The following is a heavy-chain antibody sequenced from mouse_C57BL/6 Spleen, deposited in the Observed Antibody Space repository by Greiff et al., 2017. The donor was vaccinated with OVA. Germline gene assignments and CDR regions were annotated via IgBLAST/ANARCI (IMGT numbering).Heavy chain of an antibody. CDR2: IDPSDSYT. CDR3: ARARIYYYGSSYFDY. J-gene: IGHJ2*01. Sequence: QVQLQQPGAELVMPGASVKLSCKASGYTFTSYWMHWVKQRPGQGLEWIGEIDPSDSYTNYNQKFKGKSTLTVDKSSSTAYMQLRSLTSEDSAVDYCARARIYYYGSSYFDYWGQGTTLTVSS. D-gene: IGHD1-1*01. CDR1: GYTFTSYW. V-gene: IGHV1-69*01.